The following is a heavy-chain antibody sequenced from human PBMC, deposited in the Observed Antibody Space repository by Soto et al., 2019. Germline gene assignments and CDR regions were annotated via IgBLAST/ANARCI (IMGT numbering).Heavy chain of an antibody. CDR1: GFTFSSYS. D-gene: IGHD4-17*01. CDR3: ARVFSDYGYYSPYYYYGMDG. J-gene: IGHJ6*02. Sequence: GGSLRLSCAASGFTFSSYSMNWVRQAPGKGLEWVSSISSSSSYIYYADSVKGRFTISRDNAKNSLYLQMNSLRAEDTAVYYCARVFSDYGYYSPYYYYGMDGWGQGTTVTVSS. V-gene: IGHV3-21*01. CDR2: ISSSSSYI.